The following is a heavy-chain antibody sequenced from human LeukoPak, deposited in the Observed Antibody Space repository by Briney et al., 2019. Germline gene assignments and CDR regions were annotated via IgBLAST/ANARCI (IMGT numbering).Heavy chain of an antibody. CDR2: INAGNGDT. CDR1: GYTFSSYA. V-gene: IGHV1-3*01. D-gene: IGHD6-25*01. CDR3: ARKSGSAFDI. J-gene: IGHJ3*02. Sequence: EASVKVSCKASGYTFSSYAVQWVRQAPGQRLEWMGWINAGNGDTKYSQKFQGRVTITADKSTSTAYMDLSSLRSEDTAVYYCARKSGSAFDIWGQGTMVTVSS.